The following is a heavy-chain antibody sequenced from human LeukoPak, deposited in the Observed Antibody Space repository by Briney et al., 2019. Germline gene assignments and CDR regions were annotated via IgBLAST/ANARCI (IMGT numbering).Heavy chain of an antibody. V-gene: IGHV3-23*01. CDR2: ISGSGGST. J-gene: IGHJ4*02. Sequence: GGSLRLSCAASGFTFSSYAMSWVRQAPGKGLEWVSAISGSGGSTYYADSVKGRFTISRDHSKNRLYLQINSLTADDTPVYYCAKDSTYSSSSSWYGYLDYFDYWGQGTLVTVSS. D-gene: IGHD6-13*01. CDR3: AKDSTYSSSSSWYGYLDYFDY. CDR1: GFTFSSYA.